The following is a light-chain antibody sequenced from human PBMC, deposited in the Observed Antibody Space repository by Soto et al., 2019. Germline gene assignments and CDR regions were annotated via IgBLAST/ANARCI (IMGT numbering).Light chain of an antibody. CDR2: GNS. Sequence: SALTRPASVSGAAGEGVTISCTGSSSNIGAGYDVHWYQQLPGTAPKLLIYGNSNRPSGVPDRFSGSKSGTSASLAITGLQAEDEADYYCQSYDSSLSEVFGTGTKVTVL. CDR3: QSYDSSLSEV. J-gene: IGLJ1*01. CDR1: SSNIGAGYD. V-gene: IGLV1-40*01.